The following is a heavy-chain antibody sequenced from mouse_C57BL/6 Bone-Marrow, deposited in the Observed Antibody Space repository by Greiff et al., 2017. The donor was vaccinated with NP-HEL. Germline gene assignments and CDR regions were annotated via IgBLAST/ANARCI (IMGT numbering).Heavy chain of an antibody. CDR1: GFNIKNTY. V-gene: IGHV14-3*01. J-gene: IGHJ1*03. CDR2: IEPANGNT. CDR3: ARGMRFPYWYFDV. Sequence: EVKLVESVAELVRPGASVKLSCTASGFNIKNTYMHWVKQRPEQGLEWIGRIEPANGNTKYAPKFQGKATITEDTSSNTAYLQLSSLTSEDTAIYYCARGMRFPYWYFDVWGTGTTVTVSS.